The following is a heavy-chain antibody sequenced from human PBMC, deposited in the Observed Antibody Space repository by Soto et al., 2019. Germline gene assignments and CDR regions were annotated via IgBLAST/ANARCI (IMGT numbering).Heavy chain of an antibody. D-gene: IGHD2-2*01. CDR1: GGSITSGDYY. V-gene: IGHV4-31*03. CDR3: ARVIACSSTSCYGDHFDY. CDR2: IYYSGST. Sequence: PSETLSLTCTVSGGSITSGDYYWSWIRQHPGKGLEWIGYIYYSGSTYYNPSLKSRVTISVDTSKNQFSLKLSSVTAADTAVYYCARVIACSSTSCYGDHFDYWGQGTLVTVSS. J-gene: IGHJ4*02.